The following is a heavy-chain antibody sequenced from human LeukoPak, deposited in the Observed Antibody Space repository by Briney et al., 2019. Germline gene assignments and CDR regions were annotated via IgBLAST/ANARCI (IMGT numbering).Heavy chain of an antibody. J-gene: IGHJ4*02. Sequence: SETLSLTCTVSGGSISSSSYYWGWIRQPPGKGLEWIGSIYYSGSTYYNPSLKSRVTISVDTSKNQFSLKLSSVTAADTAVYYCARGRRWLQYGGQGTLVTVSS. V-gene: IGHV4-39*07. CDR1: GGSISSSSYY. CDR3: ARGRRWLQY. CDR2: IYYSGST. D-gene: IGHD5-24*01.